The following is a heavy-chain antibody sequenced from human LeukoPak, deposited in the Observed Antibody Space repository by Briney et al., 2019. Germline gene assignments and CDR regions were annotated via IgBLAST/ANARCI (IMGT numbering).Heavy chain of an antibody. D-gene: IGHD5-18*01. CDR3: ARDPQDVDTAMEFDY. CDR1: GFTFSSYA. CDR2: ISYDGSNK. Sequence: PGGSLRLSCAASGFTFSSYAMHWVRQTPGKGLEWVAVISYDGSNKYYADSVKGRFTISRDNSKNTLYLQMNSLRAEDTAVYYCARDPQDVDTAMEFDYWGQGTLVIVSS. J-gene: IGHJ4*02. V-gene: IGHV3-30*04.